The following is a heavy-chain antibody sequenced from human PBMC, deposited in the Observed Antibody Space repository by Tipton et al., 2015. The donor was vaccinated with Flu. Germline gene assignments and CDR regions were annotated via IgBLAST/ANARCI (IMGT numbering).Heavy chain of an antibody. Sequence: TLSLTCTVSGGSINSVSHYWSWIRQPAGKGLEWIGRVYTSGRTNYNPSLRSRVTVSIDTSKNQFSLNMRSVTAADMAVYYCVRRDYSNYVSDPKSWFDPWGQGTLVAVSS. CDR2: VYTSGRT. V-gene: IGHV4-61*02. J-gene: IGHJ5*02. CDR1: GGSINSVSHY. D-gene: IGHD4-11*01. CDR3: VRRDYSNYVSDPKSWFDP.